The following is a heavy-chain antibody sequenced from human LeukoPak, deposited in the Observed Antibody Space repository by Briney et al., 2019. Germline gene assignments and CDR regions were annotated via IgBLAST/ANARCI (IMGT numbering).Heavy chain of an antibody. CDR3: ARQQLSQLYYFDY. D-gene: IGHD6-13*01. J-gene: IGHJ4*02. CDR1: GGSISSYY. V-gene: IGHV4-59*01. Sequence: SETLSLTCTVSGGSISSYYWSWIRQPPGKGLEWIGYIYYSGSTNYNPSLKSRVTISEDTSKNQPSLKLSSVTAADTAVYYCARQQLSQLYYFDYWGQGTLVTVSS. CDR2: IYYSGST.